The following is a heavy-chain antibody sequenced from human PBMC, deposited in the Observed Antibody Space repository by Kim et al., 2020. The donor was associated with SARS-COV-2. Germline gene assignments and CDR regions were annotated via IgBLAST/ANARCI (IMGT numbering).Heavy chain of an antibody. J-gene: IGHJ4*02. D-gene: IGHD2-2*01. Sequence: GGSLRLSCAASGFTFSSYAMSWVCQAPGKGLEWDSAISGSGGSTYYAYSVKGRFTISRDNSKNKLYLQMNSLRAEDTAVYYCAKDLDGGRDIVVVPAATPGYWGQRTLVTVSS. V-gene: IGHV3-23*01. CDR3: AKDLDGGRDIVVVPAATPGY. CDR1: GFTFSSYA. CDR2: ISGSGGST.